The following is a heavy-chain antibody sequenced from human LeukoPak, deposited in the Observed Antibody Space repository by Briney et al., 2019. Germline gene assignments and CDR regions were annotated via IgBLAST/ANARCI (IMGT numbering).Heavy chain of an antibody. CDR3: ARHLWLSGNDY. V-gene: IGHV3-20*04. CDR2: INWNGGST. Sequence: GGSLRLSCAASGFSFDDYGMSWVRQAPGKGLEWVSGINWNGGSTGYADSVKGRFTISRDNAKNSLSLQMNNLRAEDTAVYYCARHLWLSGNDYWGQGTLVTVSS. CDR1: GFSFDDYG. J-gene: IGHJ4*02. D-gene: IGHD5-18*01.